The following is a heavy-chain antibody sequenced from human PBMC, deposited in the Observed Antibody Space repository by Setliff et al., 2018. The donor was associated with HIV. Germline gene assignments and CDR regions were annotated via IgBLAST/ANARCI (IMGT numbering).Heavy chain of an antibody. J-gene: IGHJ4*02. CDR1: GYTLTELS. V-gene: IGHV1-24*01. Sequence: GASVKVSCKVSGYTLTELSIHWVRQASGKGLEWMGSFDPEHRKTLYAQKFQGRVTMTQDTSTDTAYMELSSLRSDDTAVYYCAAKRRYNYDLKGPLDYWAQGTLVTVSS. D-gene: IGHD5-18*01. CDR3: AAKRRYNYDLKGPLDY. CDR2: FDPEHRKT.